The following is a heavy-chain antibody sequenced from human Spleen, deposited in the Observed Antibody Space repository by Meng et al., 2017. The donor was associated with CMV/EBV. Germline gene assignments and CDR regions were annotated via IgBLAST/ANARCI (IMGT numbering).Heavy chain of an antibody. D-gene: IGHD3-16*01. V-gene: IGHV3-23*01. Sequence: GESLKISCAASGLTFSTYGMSWVRQAPGKGLEWVSSIGATAGGTYYADSVKGRFTISRDNTKNSLYLQMNSLGAEDTAVYYCARDRNPRGGWFDPWGQGTLVTVSS. CDR1: GLTFSTYG. CDR3: ARDRNPRGGWFDP. J-gene: IGHJ5*02. CDR2: IGATAGGT.